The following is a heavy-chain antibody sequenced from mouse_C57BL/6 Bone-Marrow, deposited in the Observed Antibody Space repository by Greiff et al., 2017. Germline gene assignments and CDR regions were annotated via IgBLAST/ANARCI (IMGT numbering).Heavy chain of an antibody. CDR2: IYPRDGST. CDR3: ARFDY. CDR1: GSTFTVPT. J-gene: IGHJ2*01. V-gene: IGHV1-78*01. Sequence: VKLQESDAALVKPGASVQISCKASGSTFTVPTLHWMKQRPEQGLAWIRYIYPRDGSTKYNEKFKGKATLTADKSSSTAYMQLNSLTSEDAAVYFCARFDYWGQGTTLTVAA.